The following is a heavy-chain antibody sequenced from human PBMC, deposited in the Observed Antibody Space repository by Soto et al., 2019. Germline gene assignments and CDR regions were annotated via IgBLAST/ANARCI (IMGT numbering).Heavy chain of an antibody. J-gene: IGHJ5*02. CDR1: GYSFTSYW. CDR3: ARLEWLSLAAWFDP. CDR2: IYPGDSDT. V-gene: IGHV5-51*01. Sequence: GESLKISCKGSGYSFTSYWIGWVRQMPGEGLEWMGIIYPGDSDTRYSPSFQGQVTISADKSINTAYLQWSSLKASDTAIYYCARLEWLSLAAWFDPWGQGTLVTVSS. D-gene: IGHD3-3*01.